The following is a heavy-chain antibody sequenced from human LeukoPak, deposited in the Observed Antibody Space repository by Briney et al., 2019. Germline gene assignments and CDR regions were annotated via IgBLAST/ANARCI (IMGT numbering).Heavy chain of an antibody. D-gene: IGHD2-15*01. CDR2: ISAYNGNT. Sequence: GASVTVSCKASGYTFTSYGISWVRQAPGQGLEWMGWISAYNGNTNYAQKLQGRVTMTTDTSTSTAYMELRSLRSDDTAVYYCARDKITPNVDGMDVWGQGTTVTVSS. J-gene: IGHJ6*02. V-gene: IGHV1-18*01. CDR1: GYTFTSYG. CDR3: ARDKITPNVDGMDV.